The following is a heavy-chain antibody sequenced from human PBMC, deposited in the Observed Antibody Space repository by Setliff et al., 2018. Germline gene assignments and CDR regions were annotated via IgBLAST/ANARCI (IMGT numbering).Heavy chain of an antibody. CDR2: VIPNFGTT. D-gene: IGHD4-17*01. CDR1: GGTFRSYG. V-gene: IGHV1-69*05. Sequence: SVKVSCKASGGTFRSYGISWVRQAPGQGLEWMGGVIPNFGTTSYAQKFQGRVTMTTDTSTSTAYMELRSLRSDDTAVYYCVRDAGWQYDDYAGVYFPHWGQGTLVTVSS. CDR3: VRDAGWQYDDYAGVYFPH. J-gene: IGHJ1*01.